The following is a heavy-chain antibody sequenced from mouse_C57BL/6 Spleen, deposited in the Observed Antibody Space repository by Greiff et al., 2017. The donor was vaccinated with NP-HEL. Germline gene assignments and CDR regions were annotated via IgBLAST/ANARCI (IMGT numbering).Heavy chain of an antibody. J-gene: IGHJ4*01. V-gene: IGHV5-16*01. Sequence: EVKLMESEGGLVQPGSSMKLSCTASGFTFSDYYMAWVRQVPEKGLEWVANINYDGSSTYYLDSLKSRFIISRDNAKNILYLQMSSLKSEDTATYYCARGNSSALMGAMDYWGQGTSVTVSS. CDR3: ARGNSSALMGAMDY. D-gene: IGHD3-2*02. CDR2: INYDGSST. CDR1: GFTFSDYY.